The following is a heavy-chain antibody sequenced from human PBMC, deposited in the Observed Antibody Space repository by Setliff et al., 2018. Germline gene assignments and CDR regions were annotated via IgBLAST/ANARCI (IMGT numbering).Heavy chain of an antibody. Sequence: SETLSLTCTVSGGSISSHYWSWIRQPPGKGLEWIANVYYSGSTYYSPSLKSRVTMSVDTSKNQFSLNLYSVTAADTAVYYCARTSSGRYFDLWGRGTLVTVSS. CDR2: VYYSGST. V-gene: IGHV4-59*04. CDR1: GGSISSHY. J-gene: IGHJ2*01. CDR3: ARTSSGRYFDL. D-gene: IGHD1-7*01.